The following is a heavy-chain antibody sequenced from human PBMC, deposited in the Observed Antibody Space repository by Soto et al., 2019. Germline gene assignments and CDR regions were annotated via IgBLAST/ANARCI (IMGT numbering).Heavy chain of an antibody. Sequence: GASVKVSCKASGGTFSSYAISWVRQAPGQGLEWMGGIIPIFGTANYAQKFQGRVTITADESTSTAYMELSSLRSEDTAVYYCARWDGSGSYDLIYYYYYGMDVWGQGTQVTVSS. V-gene: IGHV1-69*13. D-gene: IGHD3-10*01. CDR3: ARWDGSGSYDLIYYYYYGMDV. J-gene: IGHJ6*02. CDR2: IIPIFGTA. CDR1: GGTFSSYA.